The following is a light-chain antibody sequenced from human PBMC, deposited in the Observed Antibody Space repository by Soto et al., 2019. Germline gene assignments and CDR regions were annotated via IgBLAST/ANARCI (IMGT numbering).Light chain of an antibody. V-gene: IGLV1-40*01. CDR1: SSSIGAGYE. CDR3: SSYSNTATPCV. CDR2: GIS. Sequence: QSVLTQPPSVSRAPGQRVTISCSGTSSSIGAGYEVHWYHQLPGTAPKLVIHGISNRPSGISERFSGSRSGNTASLTISGLQPEDEADYFCSSYSNTATPCVFGTGTKVTVL. J-gene: IGLJ1*01.